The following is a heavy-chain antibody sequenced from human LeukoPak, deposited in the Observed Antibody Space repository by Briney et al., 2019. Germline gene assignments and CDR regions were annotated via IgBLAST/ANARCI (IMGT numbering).Heavy chain of an antibody. D-gene: IGHD3-22*01. CDR3: ARGRHYYDSPSWFDP. Sequence: PSETLSLTCSASGGSITSRSYYWVWIRQPPGKGLEWIGSLYYSGSTYYNPSLKSRVTISVDTSKNQFSLKLSSVTAADTAVYYCARGRHYYDSPSWFDPWGQGTLVTVSS. J-gene: IGHJ5*02. CDR1: GGSITSRSYY. V-gene: IGHV4-39*07. CDR2: LYYSGST.